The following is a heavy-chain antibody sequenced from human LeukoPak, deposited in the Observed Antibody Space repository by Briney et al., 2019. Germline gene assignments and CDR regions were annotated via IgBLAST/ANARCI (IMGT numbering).Heavy chain of an antibody. Sequence: SETLSLTCAVYGGSFSGYYWSWIRQPPGKGLEWIGEINHSGSTNYNPSLKSRVTISVDTSKNQFSLKLSSVTAADTAVYYCARRYYFDYRGQGTLVTVSS. CDR2: INHSGST. CDR3: ARRYYFDY. J-gene: IGHJ4*02. CDR1: GGSFSGYY. V-gene: IGHV4-34*01.